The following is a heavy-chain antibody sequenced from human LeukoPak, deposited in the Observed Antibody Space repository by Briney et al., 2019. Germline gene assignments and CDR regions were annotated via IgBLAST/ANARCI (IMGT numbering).Heavy chain of an antibody. CDR3: ARDPGIAAHRFDP. CDR1: GYTFTGYY. CDR2: INPNSGGT. D-gene: IGHD6-13*01. J-gene: IGHJ5*02. Sequence: ASVKASCKASGYTFTGYYMHWVRQAPGQGLEWMGWINPNSGGTNYTQKFQGWVTMTRDTSISTAYMELSRLRSDDTAVYYCARDPGIAAHRFDPWGQGTLVTVSS. V-gene: IGHV1-2*04.